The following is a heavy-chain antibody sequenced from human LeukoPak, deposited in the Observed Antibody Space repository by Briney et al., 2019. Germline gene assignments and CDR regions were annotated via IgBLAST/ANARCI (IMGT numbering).Heavy chain of an antibody. CDR1: GFTFSNYG. CDR2: ISSSTTII. J-gene: IGHJ4*02. CDR3: AREAPGHYYYDSSGYEDPYFDY. V-gene: IGHV3-48*01. Sequence: PGGSLRLSCAASGFTFSNYGMNWVRQAPGKGLEWISYISSSTTIIYYGDSVKGRFTISRDNAQNSLYLQMNSLRAEDTAVYYCAREAPGHYYYDSSGYEDPYFDYWGQGTLVTVSS. D-gene: IGHD3-22*01.